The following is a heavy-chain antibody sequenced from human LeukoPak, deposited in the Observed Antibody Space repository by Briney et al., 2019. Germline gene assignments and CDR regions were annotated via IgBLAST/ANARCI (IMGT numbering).Heavy chain of an antibody. CDR3: ARRSVGYYYYMDV. D-gene: IGHD2-2*01. CDR1: GITLSNYG. V-gene: IGHV3-23*01. J-gene: IGHJ6*03. Sequence: GGSLRLSCAVSGITLSNYGMSWVRQAPGKGLEWVAGLSGSGGGTNYADSVQGRFTISRDNPENTLYLQMNSLRAEDTAVYYCARRSVGYYYYMDVWGKGTTVTVSS. CDR2: LSGSGGGT.